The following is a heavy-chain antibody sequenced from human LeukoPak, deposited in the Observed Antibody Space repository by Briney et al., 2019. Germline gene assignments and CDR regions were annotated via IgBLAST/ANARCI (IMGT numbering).Heavy chain of an antibody. D-gene: IGHD3-10*01. Sequence: GESLNISCTGSGYSFTNYWIGWVRQLPGKGLEWMGIIYPVDSDTRSSPSFQGQVTISADKSISTAYLQWSSLKASDSAMYYCARSVPMVRGVIRAFDIWGQGTMVTVSA. V-gene: IGHV5-51*01. J-gene: IGHJ3*02. CDR3: ARSVPMVRGVIRAFDI. CDR1: GYSFTNYW. CDR2: IYPVDSDT.